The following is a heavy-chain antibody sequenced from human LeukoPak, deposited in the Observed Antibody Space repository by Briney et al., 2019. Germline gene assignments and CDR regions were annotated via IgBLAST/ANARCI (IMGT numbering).Heavy chain of an antibody. D-gene: IGHD3-10*01. CDR3: ARELAGHYYGSGSSFDY. CDR2: TREDGSEK. J-gene: IGHJ4*02. V-gene: IGHV3-7*01. Sequence: GGSLRLSCTASGFTFSTHWMSWVRQAPGKGLERVANTREDGSEKYYVDSVKGRFTISRDNAKNSLYLQMNSLRAEDTAVYYCARELAGHYYGSGSSFDYWGQGTLVTVSS. CDR1: GFTFSTHW.